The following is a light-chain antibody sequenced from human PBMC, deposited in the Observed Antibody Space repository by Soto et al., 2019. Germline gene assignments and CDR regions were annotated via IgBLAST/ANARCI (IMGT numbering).Light chain of an antibody. CDR2: KAS. CDR3: QHYNSYPIT. V-gene: IGKV1-5*03. CDR1: QSISSW. Sequence: DIQMTQSPSTLSASVGDRVTITCRASQSISSWLAWYQQKPGKAPKLLIYKASSLESGVPSRFSGSGSGTEFTLTISSLQPDYFATYYCQHYNSYPITFGLGTRLEIK. J-gene: IGKJ5*01.